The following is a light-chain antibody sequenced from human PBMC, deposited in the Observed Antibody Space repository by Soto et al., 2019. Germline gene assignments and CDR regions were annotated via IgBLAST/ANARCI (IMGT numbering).Light chain of an antibody. CDR1: QITNY. J-gene: IGKJ1*01. V-gene: IGKV3-20*01. CDR3: QRYGRSQWT. Sequence: EVVLTQSPGTLSLSPGEKASLSCRASQITNYLTWYQQKPGQAPRLLIYGSSTRAPGTPDRFSASGSGTDFTLTINTLEPEDFAVYFCQRYGRSQWTFGQGTKVDIK. CDR2: GSS.